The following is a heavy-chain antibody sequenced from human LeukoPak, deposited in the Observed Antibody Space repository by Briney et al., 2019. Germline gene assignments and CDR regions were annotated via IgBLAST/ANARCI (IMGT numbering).Heavy chain of an antibody. Sequence: ASVKVSCKASGYTFTDYYIHWVRQAPGQGLEWMGRINPNSGGTNYAQKFQGRDTMTRNTSISTAYMELSSLRSEDTAVYYCARVQSGFYYYYGMDVWGQGTTVTVSS. CDR1: GYTFTDYY. CDR3: ARVQSGFYYYYGMDV. CDR2: INPNSGGT. D-gene: IGHD6-25*01. V-gene: IGHV1-2*06. J-gene: IGHJ6*02.